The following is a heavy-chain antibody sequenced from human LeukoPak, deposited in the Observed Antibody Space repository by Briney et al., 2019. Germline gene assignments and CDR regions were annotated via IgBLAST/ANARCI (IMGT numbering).Heavy chain of an antibody. J-gene: IGHJ4*02. CDR1: GGSISCYY. Sequence: SETLSLTCTVSGGSISCYYWSWIRQPPGKGLEWIGYSYYSGNTNHNPSLKSRVTISVDTSKNQFSLKLSSVTAADTAVYYCARARYSYGYSFDYWGQGTLATVSS. D-gene: IGHD5-18*01. CDR3: ARARYSYGYSFDY. CDR2: SYYSGNT. V-gene: IGHV4-59*01.